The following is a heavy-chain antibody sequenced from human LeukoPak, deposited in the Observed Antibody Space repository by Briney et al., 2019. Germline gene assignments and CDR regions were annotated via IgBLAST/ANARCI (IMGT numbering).Heavy chain of an antibody. V-gene: IGHV3-23*01. J-gene: IGHJ3*02. CDR1: GFTFSSYA. D-gene: IGHD2-2*01. Sequence: GGSLRLSCAASGFTFSSYAMSWVRQAPGKGLEWVSAISGSGGSTYYADSVKGRFTISRDNSKNTLYLQMNSLRAEDTAVYYCAKSDKYCSSTSCRRGGAFDIWGQGTMVTVSS. CDR2: ISGSGGST. CDR3: AKSDKYCSSTSCRRGGAFDI.